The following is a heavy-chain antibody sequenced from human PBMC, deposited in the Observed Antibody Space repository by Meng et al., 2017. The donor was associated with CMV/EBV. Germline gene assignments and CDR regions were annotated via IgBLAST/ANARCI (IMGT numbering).Heavy chain of an antibody. Sequence: SVKVSCKASGGTFSSYAISWVRQAPGQGLEWMGGIIPIFGTANYAQKFQGRVTITTDESTSTAYMELSSLRSEDTAVYYCASADIVVVPAAPRFRYYYYGMDVWGQGTTVTVSS. V-gene: IGHV1-69*05. D-gene: IGHD2-2*01. CDR1: GGTFSSYA. J-gene: IGHJ6*02. CDR2: IIPIFGTA. CDR3: ASADIVVVPAAPRFRYYYYGMDV.